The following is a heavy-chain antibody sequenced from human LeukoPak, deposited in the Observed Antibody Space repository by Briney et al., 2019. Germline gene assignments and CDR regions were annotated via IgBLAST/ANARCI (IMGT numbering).Heavy chain of an antibody. J-gene: IGHJ4*02. CDR1: GFTFSSYS. CDR2: ISSSSSYI. D-gene: IGHD3-22*01. Sequence: GRSLRLSCAASGFTFSSYSMNWVRQAPGKGLEWVSSISSSSSYIYYADSVKGRFTISRDNAKNSLYLQMNSLRAEDTAVYYGARPIDSGGYYSSDWGQGTLVTVSS. V-gene: IGHV3-21*01. CDR3: ARPIDSGGYYSSD.